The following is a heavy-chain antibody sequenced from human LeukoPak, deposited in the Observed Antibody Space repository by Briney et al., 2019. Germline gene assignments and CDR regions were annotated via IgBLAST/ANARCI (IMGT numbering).Heavy chain of an antibody. V-gene: IGHV3-30*03. D-gene: IGHD2-15*01. CDR3: ARDSHTHYFDS. J-gene: IGHJ4*02. CDR1: GFTFNNYC. CDR2: LSHDGGTK. Sequence: GGSLRLSCAASGFTFNNYCMHWVRQAPGKGLEWVAALSHDGGTKYYADSVKGRFTSSRDNSRNTLYLQMNSLRAEDTAVYYCARDSHTHYFDSWGQGTLVTVSS.